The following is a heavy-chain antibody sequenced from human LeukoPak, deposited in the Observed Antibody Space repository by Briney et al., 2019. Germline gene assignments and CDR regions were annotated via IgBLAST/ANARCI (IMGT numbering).Heavy chain of an antibody. D-gene: IGHD4-17*01. V-gene: IGHV3-66*01. CDR3: ERGGVHYYGDYVFDAFDI. CDR1: AFTVSSNY. CDR2: IYSGGST. Sequence: GGSLRLSCAASAFTVSSNYMSWVRQAPGKGLEWVSVIYSGGSTYYADSVKGRFTISRDNSKNTLYLQMNSLRAEDTAVYYCERGGVHYYGDYVFDAFDIWGQGTMVTLSS. J-gene: IGHJ3*02.